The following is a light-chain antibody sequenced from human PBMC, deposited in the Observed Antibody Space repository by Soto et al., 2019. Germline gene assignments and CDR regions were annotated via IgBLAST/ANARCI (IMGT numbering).Light chain of an antibody. J-gene: IGLJ1*01. Sequence: QAVVTQPASVSGSPGQSITISCTGTSRDIGGYKYVSWYQQHPGKAPKLMIYDVSNRPSGVSNRFSGSKSGNTATLTISGLQGEDEAEYYCSSYTGGSTYVFGTGTKLTVL. CDR1: SRDIGGYKY. CDR2: DVS. CDR3: SSYTGGSTYV. V-gene: IGLV2-14*01.